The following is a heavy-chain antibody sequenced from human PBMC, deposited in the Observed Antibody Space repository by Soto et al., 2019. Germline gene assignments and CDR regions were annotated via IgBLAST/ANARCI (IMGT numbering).Heavy chain of an antibody. CDR1: GDSVSSNSAA. D-gene: IGHD3-10*01. V-gene: IGHV6-1*01. J-gene: IGHJ3*02. CDR3: ARERGVLSEAFDI. Sequence: QVQLQQSGPGLVKPSQTLSLTCAISGDSVSSNSAAWNWLRQSPSRGLEWPGRTYYRSKWYNDYVVSVKSRITINPDTSKNQFSLQLNSVTPEDTAVYYCARERGVLSEAFDIWGQGTVVTVSS. CDR2: TYYRSKWYN.